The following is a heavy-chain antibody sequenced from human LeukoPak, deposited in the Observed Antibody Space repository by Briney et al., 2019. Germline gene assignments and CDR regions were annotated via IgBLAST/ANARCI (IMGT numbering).Heavy chain of an antibody. Sequence: SETLSLTCTVSGFSISSGYHWGWIRQPPGKGLNWIGSVYHSGTTYYNPSLKSRVTISVDTSSNQVSLNLKSVTAADTAVYYCARLTYDTTDYWRQGTLVTVSS. V-gene: IGHV4-38-2*02. J-gene: IGHJ4*02. CDR3: ARLTYDTTDY. D-gene: IGHD3-16*01. CDR2: VYHSGTT. CDR1: GFSISSGYH.